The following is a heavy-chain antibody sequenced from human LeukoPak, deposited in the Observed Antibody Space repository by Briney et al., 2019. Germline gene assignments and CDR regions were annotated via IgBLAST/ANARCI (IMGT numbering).Heavy chain of an antibody. D-gene: IGHD2-15*01. CDR2: IGGSDGTT. CDR1: GFSLRTYA. J-gene: IGHJ4*02. V-gene: IGHV3-23*01. Sequence: GGSLRLSCAASGFSLRTYAMKWVRQVPGKGLEWVSSIGGSDGTTYYADSVKGRFTISSDFSTHTVSLQMNSLRAEDTAVYFCAKGLVVNDNYFDNWGQGTLVTVSS. CDR3: AKGLVVNDNYFDN.